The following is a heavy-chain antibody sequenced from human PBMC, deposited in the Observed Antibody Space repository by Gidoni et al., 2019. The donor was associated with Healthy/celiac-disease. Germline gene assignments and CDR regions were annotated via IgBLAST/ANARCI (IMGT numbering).Heavy chain of an antibody. CDR1: GGSFSGYY. V-gene: IGHV4-34*01. CDR3: ARARISRSAFDI. J-gene: IGHJ3*02. Sequence: QVQLQQWGAGLLKPSETLSLTCAVYGGSFSGYYWSWIRQPPGKGLEWIGEINHSGSTNYNPSRKSRDTISVDTSKNQFSLKLSSVTAADTAVYYCARARISRSAFDIWGQGTMVTVSS. CDR2: INHSGST.